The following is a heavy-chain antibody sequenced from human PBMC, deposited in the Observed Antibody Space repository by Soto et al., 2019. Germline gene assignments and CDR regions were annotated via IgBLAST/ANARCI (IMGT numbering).Heavy chain of an antibody. CDR2: ISSSSSTI. D-gene: IGHD4-17*01. Sequence: PGGSLRLSCAASGFTFSSYSMNWVRQAPGKGLEWVSYISSSSSTIYYADSVKGRFTISRDNAKISLYLQMNSLRAEDTAVYYCARDHYRSTVTTLVYWGQGTLVTVSS. J-gene: IGHJ4*02. V-gene: IGHV3-48*01. CDR1: GFTFSSYS. CDR3: ARDHYRSTVTTLVY.